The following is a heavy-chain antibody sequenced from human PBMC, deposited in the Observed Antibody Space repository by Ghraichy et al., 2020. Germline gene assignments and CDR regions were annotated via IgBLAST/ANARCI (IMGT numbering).Heavy chain of an antibody. CDR1: GGSFSGYY. V-gene: IGHV4-34*01. CDR2: INHSGST. D-gene: IGHD3-10*01. J-gene: IGHJ4*02. Sequence: SETLSLTCAVYGGSFSGYYWSWIRQPPGKGLEWIGEINHSGSTNYNPSLKSRVTISVDTSKNQFSLKLSSVTAADTAVYYCARGGRVYYGSGSPRRQFDYWGQGTLVTVSS. CDR3: ARGGRVYYGSGSPRRQFDY.